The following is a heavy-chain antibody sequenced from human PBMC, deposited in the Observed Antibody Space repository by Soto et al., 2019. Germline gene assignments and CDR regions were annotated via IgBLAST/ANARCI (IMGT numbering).Heavy chain of an antibody. J-gene: IGHJ6*02. Sequence: SVKVSCKASGGTFSSYSISWVLQAPGQGLEWMGGIIPIFGTANYAQKFQGRVTITADESTSTAYMELSSLRSEDTAVYYCARDLNLAKDIVVVPAADYGMDVWGQGTTVTVSS. D-gene: IGHD2-2*01. CDR3: ARDLNLAKDIVVVPAADYGMDV. CDR1: GGTFSSYS. CDR2: IIPIFGTA. V-gene: IGHV1-69*13.